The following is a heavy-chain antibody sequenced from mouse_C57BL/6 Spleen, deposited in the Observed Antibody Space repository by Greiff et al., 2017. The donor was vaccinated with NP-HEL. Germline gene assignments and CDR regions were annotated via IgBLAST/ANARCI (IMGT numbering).Heavy chain of an antibody. CDR1: GYTFTSYW. D-gene: IGHD2-2*01. J-gene: IGHJ4*01. CDR3: AREGGYDGYAMDY. Sequence: QVQLQQPGAELVKPGASVKLSCKASGYTFTSYWMHWVKQRPGQGLEWIGMIHPNSGSNNYNEKFKSKATLTVDKSSSTAYMQLSSLTSEDSAVYYCAREGGYDGYAMDYWGQGTSVTVSS. CDR2: IHPNSGSN. V-gene: IGHV1-64*01.